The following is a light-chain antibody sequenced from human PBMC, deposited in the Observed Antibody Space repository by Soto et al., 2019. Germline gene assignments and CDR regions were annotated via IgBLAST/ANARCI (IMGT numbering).Light chain of an antibody. CDR1: QTISSY. Sequence: DIQMTQSPSSLSASVGDRVTITCRASQTISSYLNWYQQKPGKAPKLLIYAASTLQSGVPSRFAGSGSGTDFTLTISSLQPEDGAIYYCQQSYSAPLTFGGGTKVGIK. CDR2: AAS. V-gene: IGKV1-39*01. CDR3: QQSYSAPLT. J-gene: IGKJ4*01.